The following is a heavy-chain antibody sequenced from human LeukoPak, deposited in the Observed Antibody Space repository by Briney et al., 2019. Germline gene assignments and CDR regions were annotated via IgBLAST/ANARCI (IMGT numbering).Heavy chain of an antibody. J-gene: IGHJ6*03. Sequence: SETLSLTCTVSGGSISSGGYYWSWIRQPPGKGLEWIGYIYHSGSTYYNPSLKSRVTISVDTSKNQFSLKLSSVTAADTAVYYCARESSYYGSGSYRYYYYMDVWGKGTTVTVSS. CDR1: GGSISSGGYY. CDR3: ARESSYYGSGSYRYYYYMDV. CDR2: IYHSGST. D-gene: IGHD3-10*01. V-gene: IGHV4-30-2*01.